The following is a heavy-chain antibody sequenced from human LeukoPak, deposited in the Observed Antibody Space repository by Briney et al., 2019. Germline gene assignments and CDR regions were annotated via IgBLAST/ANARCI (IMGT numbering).Heavy chain of an antibody. CDR2: ISAYNGNT. CDR1: GYTFTSYG. CDR3: ARNSGYSYAKINPGGY. V-gene: IGHV1-18*01. Sequence: ASVKVSCKASGYTFTSYGISWVRQAPGQGLEWLGWISAYNGNTNYAQKLQGRVTMTTDTSTSTAYMELRSLRSDDTAVYYCARNSGYSYAKINPGGYWGQGTLVTVSS. D-gene: IGHD5-18*01. J-gene: IGHJ4*02.